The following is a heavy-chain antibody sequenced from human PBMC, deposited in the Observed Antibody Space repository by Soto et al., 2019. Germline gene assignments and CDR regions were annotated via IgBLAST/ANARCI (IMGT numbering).Heavy chain of an antibody. V-gene: IGHV4-59*01. CDR1: GGSISSYY. CDR2: IYYSGST. Sequence: SETLSLTCTVSGGSISSYYWSWIRQPPGKGLEWIGYIYYSGSTNYNPSLKSRVNISVDTSKNQFSLKLSSVTAADTAVYYCARVDTAGFDPWGQGTLVTVSS. D-gene: IGHD5-18*01. CDR3: ARVDTAGFDP. J-gene: IGHJ5*02.